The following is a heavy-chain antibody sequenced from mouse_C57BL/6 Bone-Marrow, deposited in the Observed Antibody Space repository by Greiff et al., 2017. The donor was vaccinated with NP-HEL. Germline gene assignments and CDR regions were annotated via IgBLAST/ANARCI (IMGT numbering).Heavy chain of an antibody. Sequence: EVKLVESGAELVRPGASVKLSCTASGFNIKDDYMHWVKQRPEQGLEWIGWIDPENGDTEYASKFQGKATITADTSSNTAYLQLSSLTSEDTAVYYCTTGPHYYGSSYWGQGTTLTVSS. CDR1: GFNIKDDY. CDR2: IDPENGDT. D-gene: IGHD1-1*01. CDR3: TTGPHYYGSSY. V-gene: IGHV14-4*01. J-gene: IGHJ2*01.